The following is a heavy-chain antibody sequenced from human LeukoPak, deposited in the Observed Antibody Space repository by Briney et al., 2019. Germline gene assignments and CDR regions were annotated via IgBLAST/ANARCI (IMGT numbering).Heavy chain of an antibody. J-gene: IGHJ3*02. V-gene: IGHV4-4*07. CDR1: GDSIINYY. Sequence: SETLSLTCTISGDSIINYYWTWIRQPAGKGLEWIGRIYSSGVTNYNPSLKSRVTLSVDTSKNHLSLEMNSVTAADTAVYYCARGPGSATAEAFDIWSQGTMVTVSS. CDR3: ARGPGSATAEAFDI. CDR2: IYSSGVT. D-gene: IGHD6-25*01.